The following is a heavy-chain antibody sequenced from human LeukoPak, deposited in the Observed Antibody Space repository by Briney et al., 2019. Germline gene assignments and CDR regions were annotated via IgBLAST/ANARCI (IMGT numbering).Heavy chain of an antibody. CDR3: ARSSYSSSSSV. Sequence: PGGSLRLSCAVSGFTFSGFWMSWSRQAPGKGLEWVASINSDGSEGYHADVVKGRFTISRDNAKNSLYLQISSLRAEDTAVYYCARSSYSSSSSVWGQGTMVTVSS. CDR2: INSDGSEG. J-gene: IGHJ3*01. CDR1: GFTFSGFW. D-gene: IGHD6-6*01. V-gene: IGHV3-7*03.